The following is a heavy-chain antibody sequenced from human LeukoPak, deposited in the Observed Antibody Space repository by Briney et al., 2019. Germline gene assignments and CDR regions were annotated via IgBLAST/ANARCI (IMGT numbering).Heavy chain of an antibody. V-gene: IGHV4-59*01. Sequence: PSETLSLTCTVSGGSISSYYWSWIRQPPGKGLEWIGYTYYSGSTNYNPSLKSRVTISVDTSKNQFSLKLSSVTAADTAVYYCARESGWLHSYYYYYYMDVWGKGTTVTVSS. CDR3: ARESGWLHSYYYYYYMDV. CDR1: GGSISSYY. J-gene: IGHJ6*03. D-gene: IGHD5-24*01. CDR2: TYYSGST.